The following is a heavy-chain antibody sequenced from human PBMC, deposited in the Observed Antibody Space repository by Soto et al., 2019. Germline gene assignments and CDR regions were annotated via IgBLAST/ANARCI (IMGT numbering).Heavy chain of an antibody. J-gene: IGHJ5*02. CDR2: ISENGDST. CDR1: GFIFSDHA. V-gene: IGHV3-23*01. D-gene: IGHD1-1*01. CDR3: AKEERGQFNSCDP. Sequence: EVQLLESGGGLIQPGGSLKISCAASGFIFSDHAMSWVRQAPGKGLEWVSAISENGDSTYYADSVKGRFTISRDNSKNTLFLQMNSLRAEDTAKYYCAKEERGQFNSCDPWGQGTLVTVSS.